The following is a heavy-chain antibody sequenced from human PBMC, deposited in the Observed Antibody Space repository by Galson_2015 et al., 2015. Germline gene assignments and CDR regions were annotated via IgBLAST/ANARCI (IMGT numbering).Heavy chain of an antibody. D-gene: IGHD3-10*01. Sequence: SLRLSCAASGFTVSSNYMSWVRQAPGKGLEWVSVIYSGGSTYYADSVKGRFTISRDNSKNTLYLQMNSLRAEDTAVYYCARVYGFVRYFDYWGQGTLVTVSS. CDR1: GFTVSSNY. CDR2: IYSGGST. J-gene: IGHJ4*02. V-gene: IGHV3-53*01. CDR3: ARVYGFVRYFDY.